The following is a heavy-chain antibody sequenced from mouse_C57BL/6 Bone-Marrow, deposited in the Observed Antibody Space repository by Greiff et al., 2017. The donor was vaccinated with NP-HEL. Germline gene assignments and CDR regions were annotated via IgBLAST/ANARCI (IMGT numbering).Heavy chain of an antibody. CDR3: ARSGYDVESWFAY. Sequence: DVQLVESGGGLVKPGGSLKLSCAASGFTFSDYGMHWVRQAPEKGLEWVAYISSGSSTIYYADTVKGRFTISRDNAKNTLFLQMTSLRSEDTAMYYCARSGYDVESWFAYWGQGTLVTVSA. CDR2: ISSGSSTI. D-gene: IGHD2-2*01. CDR1: GFTFSDYG. J-gene: IGHJ3*01. V-gene: IGHV5-17*01.